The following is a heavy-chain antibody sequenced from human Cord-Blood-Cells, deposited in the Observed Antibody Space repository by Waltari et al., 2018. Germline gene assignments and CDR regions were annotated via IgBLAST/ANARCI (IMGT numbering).Heavy chain of an antibody. CDR2: INQSGST. Sequence: QVQLQQWGAGLLKPSETLSLTCAVYGGSFSGYYWSWIRQPQGKGVEWSGEINQSGSTNYNPSLKSRVTRSGDRSKNQFSLKLSSVTAGDTAVYYCASGKFYLGYWGQGTRVTVSS. CDR1: GGSFSGYY. CDR3: ASGKFYLGY. J-gene: IGHJ4*02. V-gene: IGHV4-34*01.